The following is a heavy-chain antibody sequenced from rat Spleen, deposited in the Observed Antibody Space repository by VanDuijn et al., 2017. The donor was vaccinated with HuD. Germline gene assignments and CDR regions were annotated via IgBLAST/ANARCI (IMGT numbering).Heavy chain of an antibody. CDR3: TREYNDGSSLGGWFVS. CDR1: GFSLTSYN. V-gene: IGHV2-19*01. Sequence: QVQLKESGPGLVQPSQTLSLTCTVSGFSLTSYNVHWVRQPTGKGLEWMGRIQNGGSTDYNSALKSRLRISRDTSKSQVFLELNSLQTDDTGIYYCTREYNDGSSLGGWFVSWGQGTLVTVSS. D-gene: IGHD1-12*02. J-gene: IGHJ3*01. CDR2: IQNGGST.